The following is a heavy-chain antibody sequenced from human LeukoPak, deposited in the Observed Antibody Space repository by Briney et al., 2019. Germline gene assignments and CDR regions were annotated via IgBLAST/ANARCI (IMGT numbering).Heavy chain of an antibody. J-gene: IGHJ4*02. V-gene: IGHV1-2*02. Sequence: ASVKVSCKASGYTFTGYYMHWVRQAPGQGLEWMGWINPNSGGTNYAQKFQGRVTMTRDTSISTAYMELSRLRSDDTAVYYCARARPRGYCSSTSCLNTLDYWGQGTLVTVSS. CDR2: INPNSGGT. CDR1: GYTFTGYY. CDR3: ARARPRGYCSSTSCLNTLDY. D-gene: IGHD2-2*01.